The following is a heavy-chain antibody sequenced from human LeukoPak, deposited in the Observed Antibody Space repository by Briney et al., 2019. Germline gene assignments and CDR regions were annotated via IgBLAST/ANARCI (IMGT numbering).Heavy chain of an antibody. CDR3: ARLAGVGYTNSPFDY. D-gene: IGHD5-24*01. J-gene: IGHJ4*02. CDR2: IYPGDSDT. V-gene: IGHV5-51*01. CDR1: GYKFNAYW. Sequence: GESLKISCKGSGYKFNAYWIAWVRQMPGKGLEWMGIIYPGDSDTRYSPSFQGQVTISADKSISTAYLQWSSLKASDTAMYYCARLAGVGYTNSPFDYWGQGTLVTVSS.